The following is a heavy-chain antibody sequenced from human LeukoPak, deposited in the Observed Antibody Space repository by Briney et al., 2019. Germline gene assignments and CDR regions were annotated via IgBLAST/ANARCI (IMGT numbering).Heavy chain of an antibody. CDR3: ATHVGSGSWFGS. Sequence: ASETLSLTCTVSGASISSFYWTWIRQPPGKGLELIGYMDFSGRTTYNPSLMSRVSISVDTSRNQFSLKLRSVTAADTAVYYCATHVGSGSWFGSWGQGTLVTVSS. J-gene: IGHJ5*01. CDR2: MDFSGRT. CDR1: GASISSFY. V-gene: IGHV4-59*08. D-gene: IGHD1-26*01.